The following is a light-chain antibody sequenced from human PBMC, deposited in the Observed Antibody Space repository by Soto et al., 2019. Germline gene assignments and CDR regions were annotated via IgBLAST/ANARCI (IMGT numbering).Light chain of an antibody. CDR3: ISYKTDDTFV. J-gene: IGLJ1*01. CDR1: RSDNGASNS. CDR2: EAT. Sequence: QSVLTQPASVSGSPGQSITMSCAGTRSDNGASNSVSWYHHLPGRSPTLIIYEATNRPSGVSERFSGSKAGDTASLTISGLQADDEAEYFCISYKTDDTFVFGSGTKVTVL. V-gene: IGLV2-14*01.